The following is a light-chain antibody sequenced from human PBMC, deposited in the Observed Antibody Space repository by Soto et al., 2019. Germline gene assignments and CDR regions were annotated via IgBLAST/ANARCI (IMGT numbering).Light chain of an antibody. CDR2: DVS. J-gene: IGLJ2*01. Sequence: QSALTQPASVSGSPGQSITISCTGSSSDIGDYKYVSWYKHHPGKAPKLMIYDVSNRPSGVSNRFSGSKSGNTASLTISGLQDEDEADYYCSSYTSTNFVIFGRGTKLTVL. CDR1: SSDIGDYKY. V-gene: IGLV2-14*03. CDR3: SSYTSTNFVI.